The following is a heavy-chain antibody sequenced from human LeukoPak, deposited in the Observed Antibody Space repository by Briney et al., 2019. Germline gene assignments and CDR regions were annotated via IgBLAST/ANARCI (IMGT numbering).Heavy chain of an antibody. CDR2: IYHSGSA. CDR1: GGSISSYY. J-gene: IGHJ5*02. D-gene: IGHD6-13*01. V-gene: IGHV4-59*08. Sequence: PSETLSLTCSVSGGSISSYYWTWIRQPPGEGLEWIAFIYHSGSAVYSPSLRSRVTMSVDRSKRQFSLNLSSVTAADTAVYYCARGVAVGGTTHFDPWGQGTLVTVSS. CDR3: ARGVAVGGTTHFDP.